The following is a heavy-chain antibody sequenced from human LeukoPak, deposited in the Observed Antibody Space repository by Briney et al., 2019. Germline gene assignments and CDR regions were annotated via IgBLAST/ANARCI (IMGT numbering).Heavy chain of an antibody. CDR1: GFTFSNAW. CDR2: IKSKTDGGTT. J-gene: IGHJ3*02. V-gene: IGHV3-15*01. Sequence: PGGSLRLSCAASGFTFSNAWMSWVRQAPGKGLEWVGRIKSKTDGGTTDYAAPVKGRFTISRDDSKNTLYLQMNSLKTEDTAVCYCTTAYVLRYFDWLPYSFDIWGQGTMVTVSS. CDR3: TTAYVLRYFDWLPYSFDI. D-gene: IGHD3-9*01.